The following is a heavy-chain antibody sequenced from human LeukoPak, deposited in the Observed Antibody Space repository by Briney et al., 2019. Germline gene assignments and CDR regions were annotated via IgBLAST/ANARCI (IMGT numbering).Heavy chain of an antibody. CDR1: GFTVDSNY. V-gene: IGHV3-53*01. Sequence: GGSLRLSCAASGFTVDSNYLSWVRQAPGKGLEWVSTIYTGGNTYYAASVKGQFTISRDFSKNTVFLHMNSLRAEDTAMYYCARGDDSGYYDYFDYWGQGALVTVSS. J-gene: IGHJ4*02. D-gene: IGHD3-22*01. CDR2: IYTGGNT. CDR3: ARGDDSGYYDYFDY.